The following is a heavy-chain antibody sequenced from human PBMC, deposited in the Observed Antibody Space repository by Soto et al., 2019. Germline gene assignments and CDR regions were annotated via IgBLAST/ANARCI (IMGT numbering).Heavy chain of an antibody. CDR3: ARSPKHYDSSGYYPN. CDR1: GGTFSSYA. J-gene: IGHJ4*02. CDR2: IIPIFGTA. V-gene: IGHV1-69*13. D-gene: IGHD3-22*01. Sequence: ASVKVSCKASGGTFSSYAISWVRQAPGQGLEWMGGIIPIFGTANYAQKSQGRVTITADESTSTAYMELSSLRSEDTAVYYCARSPKHYDSSGYYPNWGQGTLVTVSS.